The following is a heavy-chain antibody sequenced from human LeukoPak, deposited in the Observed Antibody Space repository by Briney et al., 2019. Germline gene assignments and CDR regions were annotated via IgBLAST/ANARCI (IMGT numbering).Heavy chain of an antibody. CDR3: ARERRYCSSTSCYRPTDY. CDR2: IIPILGIA. V-gene: IGHV1-69*04. Sequence: SVKVSCKVSGHTLTKLSIYWVRQAPGQGLEWMGRIIPILGIANYAQRFQGRVTITADKSTSTAYMELSSLRSEDTAVYYCARERRYCSSTSCYRPTDYWGQGTLVTVSS. CDR1: GHTLTKLS. J-gene: IGHJ4*02. D-gene: IGHD2-2*01.